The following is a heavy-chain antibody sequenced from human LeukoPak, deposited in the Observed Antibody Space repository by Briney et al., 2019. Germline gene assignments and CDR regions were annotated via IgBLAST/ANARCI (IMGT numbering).Heavy chain of an antibody. CDR1: GFSLSTSGVG. J-gene: IGHJ3*02. CDR2: IYWDDDK. Sequence: SGPTLVNPTQPLTLTCTFSGFSLSTSGVGVGWIRQPPGKALEWLALIYWDDDKRYSPSLKSRLTITKVTSKNQVVLTQSKMNVGDTATYYCAHVRPGRAFDIWGQGTMVTASS. D-gene: IGHD1-26*01. V-gene: IGHV2-5*02. CDR3: AHVRPGRAFDI.